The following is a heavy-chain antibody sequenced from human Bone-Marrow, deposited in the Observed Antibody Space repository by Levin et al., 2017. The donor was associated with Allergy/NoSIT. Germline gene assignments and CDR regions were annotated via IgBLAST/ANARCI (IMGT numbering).Heavy chain of an antibody. V-gene: IGHV4-4*02. D-gene: IGHD6-13*01. CDR2: IYHSGST. J-gene: IGHJ4*02. CDR3: ARGGSSWYSRVDY. Sequence: ASETLSLTCAVSGGSISSSNWWSWVRQPPGKGLEWIGEIYHSGSTNYNPSLKSRVTISVDKSKNQFSLKLSSVTAADTAVYYCARGGSSWYSRVDYWGQGTLVTVSS. CDR1: GGSISSSNW.